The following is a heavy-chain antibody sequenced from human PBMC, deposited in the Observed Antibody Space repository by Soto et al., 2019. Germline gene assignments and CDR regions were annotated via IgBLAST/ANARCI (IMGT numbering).Heavy chain of an antibody. Sequence: QITLKESGPTLVEPTQTLTLTCSLSGFSISTSGVGVGWIRQTPGKALEWLVFIYWDDDKRYSPSLKSRLAITKDTSKNQVVLTMTDMDPVDTGTYYCAHRRDYYGDWNSGQFDYWGQGTLVTFSS. D-gene: IGHD4-17*01. CDR3: AHRRDYYGDWNSGQFDY. CDR1: GFSISTSGVG. CDR2: IYWDDDK. V-gene: IGHV2-5*02. J-gene: IGHJ4*02.